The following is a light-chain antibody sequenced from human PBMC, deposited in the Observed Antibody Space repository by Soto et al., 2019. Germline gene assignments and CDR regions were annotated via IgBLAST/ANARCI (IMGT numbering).Light chain of an antibody. CDR1: QGISIS. J-gene: IGKJ1*01. Sequence: IQLTQSPYSLSASVGDRVTITCPASQGISISLAWYQQKPGKAPKILMYLASTLQSGVPPRFSGTGSGTNFTLTISSLQPEDFATSSCQQLIRFPTKFGQGTKVEIK. CDR2: LAS. CDR3: QQLIRFPTK. V-gene: IGKV1-9*01.